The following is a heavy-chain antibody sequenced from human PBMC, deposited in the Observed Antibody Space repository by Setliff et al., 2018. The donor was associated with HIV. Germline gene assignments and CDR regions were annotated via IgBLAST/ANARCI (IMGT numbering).Heavy chain of an antibody. Sequence: ASVKVSCKASGYTFTGHYIHWVRQAPGQGLEWMGRINPNSAGTNYAQKFQGRVTMTRDTSISTAYMDLSRLRSDDTAVYYCARSPPTTFWSGYTYYYYMDVWGKGTTVTVSS. CDR3: ARSPPTTFWSGYTYYYYMDV. D-gene: IGHD3-3*01. CDR1: GYTFTGHY. V-gene: IGHV1-2*06. CDR2: INPNSAGT. J-gene: IGHJ6*03.